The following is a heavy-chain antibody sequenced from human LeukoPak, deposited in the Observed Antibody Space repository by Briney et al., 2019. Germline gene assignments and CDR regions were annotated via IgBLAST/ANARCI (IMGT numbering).Heavy chain of an antibody. CDR3: AADYGDYVSPSD. V-gene: IGHV3-30*04. J-gene: IGHJ4*02. CDR2: TSYDGTNK. Sequence: PGGSLRLSCAASGVNFMDSAMHWVRQPPGKGLEGVAVTSYDGTNKYYANSVKGRFTISRDNYKNTLYLQMNSLRLEDTGVYYCAADYGDYVSPSDWGQGTLVTVSS. CDR1: GVNFMDSA. D-gene: IGHD4-17*01.